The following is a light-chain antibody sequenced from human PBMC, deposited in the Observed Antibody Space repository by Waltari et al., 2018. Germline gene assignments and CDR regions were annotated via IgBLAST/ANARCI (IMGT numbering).Light chain of an antibody. CDR1: RSAVGGYDF. CDR2: DVY. V-gene: IGLV2-14*03. Sequence: QSALTQPASVSGAPGQSITISCTGTRSAVGGYDFFSWYQQYPGKAPQLIIYDVYYRPSGVSQRFSASKSGDTASLTISGLQTDDEADYYCSSYTSISTSVVFGGGTKLTVL. J-gene: IGLJ2*01. CDR3: SSYTSISTSVV.